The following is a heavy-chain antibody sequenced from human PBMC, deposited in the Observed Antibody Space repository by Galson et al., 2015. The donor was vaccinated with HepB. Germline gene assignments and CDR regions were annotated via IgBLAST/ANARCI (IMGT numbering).Heavy chain of an antibody. CDR3: ARDPIPGDPDYFDF. CDR2: ISPAGGIE. J-gene: IGHJ4*02. D-gene: IGHD2-2*01. CDR1: GFPFSSYA. Sequence: SLRLSCAASGFPFSSYAMHWVRQAPGKGPEWVAVISPAGGIEVYPDSVRGRFTISRDNSKKTLFLQMNSLRPEDTAIYYCARDPIPGDPDYFDFWGQGILVTVSS. V-gene: IGHV3-30-3*01.